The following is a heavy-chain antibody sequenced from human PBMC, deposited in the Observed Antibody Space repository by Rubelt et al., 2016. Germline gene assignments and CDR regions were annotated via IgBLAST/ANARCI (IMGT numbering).Heavy chain of an antibody. J-gene: IGHJ4*02. V-gene: IGHV3-30*02. Sequence: QVQLVESGGGVVQPGRSLRLSCTASEFTFSSYSIHWVRQAPGKGLEWVSFIRSDGSNKFYADSVKGRFTISRDSSKNTRDLQMNRLRAVGTAVYYCAKEGRSTGVSYWGQGALVTVSS. D-gene: IGHD2-8*01. CDR2: IRSDGSNK. CDR3: AKEGRSTGVSY. CDR1: EFTFSSYS.